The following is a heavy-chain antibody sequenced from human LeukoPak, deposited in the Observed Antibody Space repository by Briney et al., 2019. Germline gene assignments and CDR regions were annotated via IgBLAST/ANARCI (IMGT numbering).Heavy chain of an antibody. J-gene: IGHJ3*02. D-gene: IGHD6-13*01. CDR2: MYYSGST. CDR1: GGSISSSSYY. Sequence: SETLSLTCTVSGGSISSSSYYWGWIRQPPGKGLEWIGSMYYSGSTYYNPSLKSRVTISVDTSKNQFSLKLSSVTAADTAVYYCARAQRNGAAGIDIWGQGTMVTVSS. V-gene: IGHV4-39*07. CDR3: ARAQRNGAAGIDI.